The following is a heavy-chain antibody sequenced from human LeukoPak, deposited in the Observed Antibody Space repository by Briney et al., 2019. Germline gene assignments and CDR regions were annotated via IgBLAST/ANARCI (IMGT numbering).Heavy chain of an antibody. J-gene: IGHJ4*02. D-gene: IGHD3-10*02. V-gene: IGHV4-4*07. Sequence: SETLSLTCTVSGGSMTNYYWSWIRQPAGKGLEWVGRIYSSGSTDYNPSLKSRVTISVDTSKNQFSLHLSSVTAADTAVYYCARVGCSNSYCYVRGMDYWGQGTLVTVSS. CDR1: GGSMTNYY. CDR3: ARVGCSNSYCYVRGMDY. CDR2: IYSSGST.